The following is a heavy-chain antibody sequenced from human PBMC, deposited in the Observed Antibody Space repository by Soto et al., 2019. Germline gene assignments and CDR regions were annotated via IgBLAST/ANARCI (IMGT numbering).Heavy chain of an antibody. V-gene: IGHV3-21*01. CDR1: GFTFSSYT. CDR2: ISSSSTSV. D-gene: IGHD3-9*01. J-gene: IGHJ5*02. CDR3: ASGPYFEILTGYFDP. Sequence: EVRLVESGGGLVKPGGSLRLSCAASGFTFSSYTMNWVRQAPGKGLECVSSISSSSTSVYYADSVKGRFTISRDNAKNSLYLQMHSLRAEDTAVYYCASGPYFEILTGYFDPWGQGTLVTVPS.